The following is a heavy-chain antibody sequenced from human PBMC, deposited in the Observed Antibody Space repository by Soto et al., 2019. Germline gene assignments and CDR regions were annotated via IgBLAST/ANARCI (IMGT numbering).Heavy chain of an antibody. J-gene: IGHJ4*02. CDR2: ISAYNGNT. V-gene: IGHV1-18*01. CDR1: GYTFTSYG. CDR3: ARDLAVGLVDY. D-gene: IGHD6-19*01. Sequence: QVQLVQSGAEVKKPGASVKVSWKASGYTFTSYGISWVRQAPGEGLEWMGWISAYNGNTKYTQKLQGRVTMTTDTSTSTGYMELRSLRSDDTAVYYCARDLAVGLVDYWGQGTLVTVSS.